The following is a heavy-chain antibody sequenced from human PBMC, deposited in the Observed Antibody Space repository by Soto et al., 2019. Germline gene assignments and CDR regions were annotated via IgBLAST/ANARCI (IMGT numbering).Heavy chain of an antibody. J-gene: IGHJ4*02. CDR1: GFSVSTSH. D-gene: IGHD3-16*01. CDR3: AKDPTIARYDYFDY. CDR2: IYSGGAT. V-gene: IGHV3-53*01. Sequence: PGGSLRLSCAAAGFSVSTSHISWVRQAPGKGLEWVSVIYSGGATHYAVSVKGRLIISRDKSKNTVDLQMNSLRAEDTAVYYCAKDPTIARYDYFDYWGQGTLVTVSS.